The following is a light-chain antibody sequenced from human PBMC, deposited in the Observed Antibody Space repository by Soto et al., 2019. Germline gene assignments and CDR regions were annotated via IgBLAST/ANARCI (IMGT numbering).Light chain of an antibody. CDR3: QSYDSSLSNLVV. CDR1: SSDVGGYNY. CDR2: DNN. V-gene: IGLV2-14*01. Sequence: QSALTQPASVSGSPGQSITISCTGTSSDVGGYNYVSWYQQHPGKAPKLLIYDNNIRPSGVPDRFSGSKSGTSASLAITGLQAEDEGDYYCQSYDSSLSNLVVFGGGTKLTVL. J-gene: IGLJ2*01.